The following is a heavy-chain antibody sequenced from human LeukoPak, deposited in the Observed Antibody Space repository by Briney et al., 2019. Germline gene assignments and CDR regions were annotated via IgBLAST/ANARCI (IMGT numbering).Heavy chain of an antibody. V-gene: IGHV1-2*06. D-gene: IGHD3-22*01. CDR2: INPNSGGT. Sequence: ASVTVSCKASGYTFTGYDMHWVRQAPGQGLEWMGRINPNSGGTNYAQKFQGRVTMTRDTSISTAYMELSRLRSDDTAVYYCARGTYYYDSSGYCFFDYWGQGTLVTVSS. CDR3: ARGTYYYDSSGYCFFDY. CDR1: GYTFTGYD. J-gene: IGHJ4*02.